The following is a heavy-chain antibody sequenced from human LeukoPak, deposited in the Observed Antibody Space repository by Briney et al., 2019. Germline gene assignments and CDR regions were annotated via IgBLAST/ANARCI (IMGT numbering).Heavy chain of an antibody. D-gene: IGHD2-2*01. J-gene: IGHJ5*02. CDR3: ARVNQDHTAAMDWFDP. CDR2: ISAYNGNT. V-gene: IGHV1-18*01. CDR1: GYTFTSYG. Sequence: GASVKVSCKASGYTFTSYGISWVRQAPGQGLEWMGWISAYNGNTNYAQKLQGRVTMTTDTSTSTAYMELRSLRPDDTAVYYCARVNQDHTAAMDWFDPWGQGTLVTVSS.